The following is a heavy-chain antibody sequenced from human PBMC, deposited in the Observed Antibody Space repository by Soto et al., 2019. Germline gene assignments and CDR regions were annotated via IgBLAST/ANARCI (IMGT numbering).Heavy chain of an antibody. CDR1: GFACLFSW. Sequence: GASLTLSSAAGGFACLFSWMHWVRQSPGGGLVWVSRIKPDGTYTTYADSVEGRFTTSRDNAKNTLSLQMNSPTAEDRAVYYCSGGGSGYYNLWGLGT. D-gene: IGHD3-22*01. CDR2: IKPDGTYT. J-gene: IGHJ5*02. CDR3: SGGGSGYYNL. V-gene: IGHV3-74*01.